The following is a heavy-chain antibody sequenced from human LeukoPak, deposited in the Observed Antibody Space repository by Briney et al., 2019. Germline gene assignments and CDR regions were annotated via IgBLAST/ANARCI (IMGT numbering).Heavy chain of an antibody. CDR3: ARGGSGAPFDI. CDR2: ISGSGGST. CDR1: GFTFSSYA. D-gene: IGHD3-10*01. J-gene: IGHJ3*02. V-gene: IGHV3-23*01. Sequence: GGSLRLSCAASGFTFSSYAMSWVRQAPGKGLEWVSSISGSGGSTYYADSVKGRFTISRDNSKNTLYLQMNSLRAEDTAVYYCARGGSGAPFDIWGQGTMVTVSS.